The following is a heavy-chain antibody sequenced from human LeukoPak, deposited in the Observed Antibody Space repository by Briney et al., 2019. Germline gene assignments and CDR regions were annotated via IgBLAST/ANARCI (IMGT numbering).Heavy chain of an antibody. Sequence: SETLSLTCAVYGGSFSGYYWSWIRQPPGKGLEWIGEINHSGSTNYNPSLKSRVTISVDTSKNQFSLKLSSVTAADTAVYYCARGRRRGTISAWGQGTLVTVSS. V-gene: IGHV4-34*01. CDR3: ARGRRRGTISA. CDR1: GGSFSGYY. D-gene: IGHD3-10*01. CDR2: INHSGST. J-gene: IGHJ5*02.